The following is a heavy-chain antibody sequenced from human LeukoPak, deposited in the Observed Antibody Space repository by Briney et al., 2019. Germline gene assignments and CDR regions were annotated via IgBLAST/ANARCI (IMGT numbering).Heavy chain of an antibody. J-gene: IGHJ4*02. D-gene: IGHD6-19*01. V-gene: IGHV4-59*12. CDR1: GGSISSYY. CDR3: ARETYSSGYRTDY. Sequence: PSETLSLTCTVSGGSISSYYWSWIRQFPGKGLEWIGYIYYSGSTSYNPSLKSRVTISLDTSKNQFSLNLSSVTAADTAVYYCARETYSSGYRTDYWGQGTLVTVSS. CDR2: IYYSGST.